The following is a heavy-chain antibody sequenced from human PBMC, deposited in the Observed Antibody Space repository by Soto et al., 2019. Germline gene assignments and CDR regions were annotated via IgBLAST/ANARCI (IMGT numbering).Heavy chain of an antibody. J-gene: IGHJ6*02. Sequence: GSRSLSGMAAACPFANPCLTVVRPAQGEGREWVGRIKSEIEGGPTDYAAPVKGRFTISRDDSKNTAYLQMNSLKTEDTAVYYCIRPRGKEDSTYYYYGLAFWGQGTKVTVSS. V-gene: IGHV3-15*07. CDR2: IKSEIEGGPT. CDR1: ACPFANPC. CDR3: IRPRGKEDSTYYYYGLAF.